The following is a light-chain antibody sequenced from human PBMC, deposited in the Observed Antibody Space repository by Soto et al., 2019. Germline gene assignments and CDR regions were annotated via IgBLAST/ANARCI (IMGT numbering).Light chain of an antibody. CDR2: EVS. Sequence: HSVLTQPASVSGSPGQSITISCTGTSSDIGGYSYVSWYQQHPGKAPKLMIYEVSNRPSGVSNRFSGSKSGNTASLTISGLQADDEADYYCTSYTPSSTLFYVFGSGTKSPS. V-gene: IGLV2-14*01. CDR1: SSDIGGYSY. CDR3: TSYTPSSTLFYV. J-gene: IGLJ1*01.